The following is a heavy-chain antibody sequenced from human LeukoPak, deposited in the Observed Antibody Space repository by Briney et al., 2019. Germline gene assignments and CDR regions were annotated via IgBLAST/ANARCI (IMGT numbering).Heavy chain of an antibody. Sequence: GGSLRLSCAASGFTFSSYWMSWVRQAPGKGLEWVANIKQDGSEKYYVDSVEGRFTISRDNAKNSLCLQMNSLRAEDTAVYYCGRGGGGATFYWGQGTLVTVSS. D-gene: IGHD1-26*01. V-gene: IGHV3-7*01. J-gene: IGHJ4*02. CDR2: IKQDGSEK. CDR3: GRGGGGATFY. CDR1: GFTFSSYW.